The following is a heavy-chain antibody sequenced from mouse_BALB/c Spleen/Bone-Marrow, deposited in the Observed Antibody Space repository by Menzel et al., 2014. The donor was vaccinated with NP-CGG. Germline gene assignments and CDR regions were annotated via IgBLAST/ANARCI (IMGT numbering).Heavy chain of an antibody. CDR1: GVDFSRYW. CDR3: ARGDHWYFDV. CDR2: VNPDSSTI. V-gene: IGHV4-1*02. Sequence: GVDFSRYWMSWVRQAPGKGLEWIGEVNPDSSTINYTPSLKDKFIISRDNAKNTLYLQMSKVRSEDTALYYCARGDHWYFDVWGAGTTVTVSS. J-gene: IGHJ1*01.